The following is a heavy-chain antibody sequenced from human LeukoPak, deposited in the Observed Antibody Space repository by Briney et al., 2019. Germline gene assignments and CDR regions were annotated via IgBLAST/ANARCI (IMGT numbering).Heavy chain of an antibody. V-gene: IGHV1-2*02. CDR2: INPNSGGT. CDR1: GYTFTGYY. D-gene: IGHD4-17*01. J-gene: IGHJ3*02. CDR3: ATDQDYGDYGVHDAFDI. Sequence: ASVKVSCKASGYTFTGYYMHWVRQAPGQGLEWMGWINPNSGGTNYAQKFQGRDTMTRDTSISTAYMELSRLRSDDTAVYYCATDQDYGDYGVHDAFDIWGQGTMVTVSS.